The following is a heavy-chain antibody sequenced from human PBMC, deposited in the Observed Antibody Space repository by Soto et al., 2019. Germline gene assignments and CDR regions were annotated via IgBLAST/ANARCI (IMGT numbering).Heavy chain of an antibody. D-gene: IGHD2-21*02. J-gene: IGHJ4*02. CDR3: AKERDCRGGYCDFDY. CDR2: ISGSGGST. CDR1: GFTFSSSA. V-gene: IGHV3-23*01. Sequence: EVQLLESGGGLVQPGGFLRLSCAASGFTFSSSAMSWVRQAPGKGLEWVSGISGSGGSTYYADSVKGRFTISRDNSKNTLYLQMNSLRAEDTAVYYCAKERDCRGGYCDFDYWGQGTLVTVSS.